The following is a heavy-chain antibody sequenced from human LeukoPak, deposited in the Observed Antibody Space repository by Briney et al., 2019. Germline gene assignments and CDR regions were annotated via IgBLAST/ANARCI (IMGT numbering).Heavy chain of an antibody. CDR1: EFSVKYNY. V-gene: IGHV3-53*01. CDR2: LYSAGST. Sequence: GGSLRLSCAASEFSVKYNYMTWVRQAPGKGLEWVSLLYSAGSTNYADSVKGRFTISRDDSKNTVYLQMNSLRAEDTAVYYCAVPKLQAGYAFDIWGQGTMVTVSS. D-gene: IGHD4-23*01. CDR3: AVPKLQAGYAFDI. J-gene: IGHJ3*02.